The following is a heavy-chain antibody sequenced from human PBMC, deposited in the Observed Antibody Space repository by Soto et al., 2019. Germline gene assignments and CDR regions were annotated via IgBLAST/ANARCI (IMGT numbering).Heavy chain of an antibody. J-gene: IGHJ5*02. V-gene: IGHV4-39*01. CDR2: IYYSGST. D-gene: IGHD5-18*01. CDR3: ARRGHSYGGGDYNWFDP. CDR1: GGSISSSSYY. Sequence: QLQLQESGPGLVKPSETLSLTCTVSGGSISSSSYYWGWIRQPPGKGLEWIGSIYYSGSTYYNPSLKSRVPISVDKSKNQFSLKLSSVTAADTAVYYCARRGHSYGGGDYNWFDPWGQGTLVTVSS.